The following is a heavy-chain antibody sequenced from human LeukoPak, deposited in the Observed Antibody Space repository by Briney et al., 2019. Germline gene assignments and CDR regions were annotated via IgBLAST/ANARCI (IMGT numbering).Heavy chain of an antibody. V-gene: IGHV3-30*04. CDR1: GFTFSSYA. CDR2: ISYDGSNK. J-gene: IGHJ4*02. Sequence: GRSLRLSCAASGFTFSSYAMHWVRQAPGKGLEWVAVISYDGSNKYYADSVKGRFTISRDNSKNTLYLQMNSLRAEDTAVYYCARVKQWLGYFDYWGQGTLVTASS. CDR3: ARVKQWLGYFDY. D-gene: IGHD6-19*01.